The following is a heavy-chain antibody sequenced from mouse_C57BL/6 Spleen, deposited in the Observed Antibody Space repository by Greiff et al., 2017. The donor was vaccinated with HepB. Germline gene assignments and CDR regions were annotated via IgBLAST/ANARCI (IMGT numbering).Heavy chain of an antibody. D-gene: IGHD2-14*01. Sequence: QVQLQQSGAELARPGASVKLSCKASGYTFTSYGISWVKQRTGQGLEWIGEIYPSDSDTNYNQKFKGKATLTVDKSSSTAYMQLSSLTSEDSAVYYCAIGYLGYFDVWGTGTTVTVSS. V-gene: IGHV1-81*01. J-gene: IGHJ1*03. CDR3: AIGYLGYFDV. CDR1: GYTFTSYG. CDR2: IYPSDSDT.